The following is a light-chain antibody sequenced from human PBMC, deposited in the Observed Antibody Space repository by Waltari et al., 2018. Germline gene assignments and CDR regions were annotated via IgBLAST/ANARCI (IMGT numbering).Light chain of an antibody. CDR2: GNT. CDR3: QSYDNSLRRYV. V-gene: IGLV1-40*01. Sequence: QSVLTQPPSVSGAPGQRATLSRAGSSSNIGSAYDVHWDQPQPGTAPKPLINGNTKRPAGAPDRFSCTKSGTSASLAITGLQAEDEADYCCQSYDNSLRRYVFGTGTRVAVL. J-gene: IGLJ1*01. CDR1: SSNIGSAYD.